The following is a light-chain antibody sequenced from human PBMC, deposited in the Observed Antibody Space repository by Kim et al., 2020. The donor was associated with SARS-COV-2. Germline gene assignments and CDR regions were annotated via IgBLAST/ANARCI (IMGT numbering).Light chain of an antibody. CDR1: SSDVGGYKC. CDR3: SSYTSSRTLV. CDR2: DVS. J-gene: IGLJ3*02. V-gene: IGLV2-14*03. Sequence: GQYITISCTGTSSDVGGYKCVSWYQQHPGKAPKLMIHDVSNRPSGISTRFSGSKSGNTASLTIFGLQAEDEADYYCSSYTSSRTLVFGGGTKVTVL.